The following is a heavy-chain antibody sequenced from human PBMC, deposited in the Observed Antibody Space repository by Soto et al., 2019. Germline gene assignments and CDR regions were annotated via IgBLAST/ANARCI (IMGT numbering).Heavy chain of an antibody. V-gene: IGHV3-30*04. CDR3: ERQGGSSGMWYVDS. J-gene: IGHJ4*02. Sequence: QVQLVESGGGVVQPGRSLRLSCAASGFTFSGYAMHWVRQAPGKGLEWVAATSYDENYKYYADSVKGRFTISRDNSQNTMFLQMNRLRSEDTAVYYCERQGGSSGMWYVDSWGEGSLVTVSS. D-gene: IGHD6-6*01. CDR2: TSYDENYK. CDR1: GFTFSGYA.